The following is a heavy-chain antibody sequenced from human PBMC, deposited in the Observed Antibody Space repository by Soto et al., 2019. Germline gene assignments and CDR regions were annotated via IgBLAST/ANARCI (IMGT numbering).Heavy chain of an antibody. Sequence: GGSLRLSCAASGFTVSSNYMSWVRQAPGKGLEWVSVIYSGGSTYYAYSVKGRFTISRHNSKNTLYLQMNSLRAEDTAVYYGAGARRGYSSGWLYYFDYWGQGTLVTVSS. J-gene: IGHJ4*02. V-gene: IGHV3-53*04. CDR1: GFTVSSNY. D-gene: IGHD6-19*01. CDR3: AGARRGYSSGWLYYFDY. CDR2: IYSGGST.